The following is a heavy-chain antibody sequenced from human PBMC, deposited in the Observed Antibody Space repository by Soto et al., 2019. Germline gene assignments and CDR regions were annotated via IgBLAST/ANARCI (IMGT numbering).Heavy chain of an antibody. V-gene: IGHV1-69*01. CDR1: GGTFSSYA. Sequence: QVQLVQSGAEVKKPGSSVKVSCKASGGTFSSYAISWVRQAPGQGLEWVGGIIPIFGTANYAQKFQGRVTITADESTSTAYMELSSLRSEDTAVYYCARPMTTVTTGDYYYYGMDVWGQGTTVTVSS. D-gene: IGHD4-17*01. CDR2: IIPIFGTA. CDR3: ARPMTTVTTGDYYYYGMDV. J-gene: IGHJ6*02.